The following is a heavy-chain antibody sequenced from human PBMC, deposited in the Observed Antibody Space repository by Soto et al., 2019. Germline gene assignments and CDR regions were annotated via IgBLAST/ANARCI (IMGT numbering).Heavy chain of an antibody. CDR1: GYTLTGYY. CDR2: INPNSGGT. CDR3: AREGVDTAMVTAQSQPDFDY. D-gene: IGHD5-18*01. J-gene: IGHJ4*02. V-gene: IGHV1-2*02. Sequence: GASVKVSCKASGYTLTGYYMHWVRQAPGQGLEWMGWINPNSGGTNYAQKFQGRVTMTRDTSISTAYMELSRLRSDDTAVYYCAREGVDTAMVTAQSQPDFDYWRQGTLVTVSS.